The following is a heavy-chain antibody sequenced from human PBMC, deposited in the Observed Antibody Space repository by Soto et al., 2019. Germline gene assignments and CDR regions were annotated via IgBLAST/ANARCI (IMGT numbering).Heavy chain of an antibody. Sequence: QVQLVQSGAEVKKPGASVKVSCKASGYTFTDYDIHWVRQATGQGLEWMGWMNPHTGNTGQSKQFQGRVTMTRDTPISTASMEMSSLRSEDTAVYYCARGRFRRTWFDPWGQGTLVTVSS. CDR2: MNPHTGNT. D-gene: IGHD3-16*01. CDR1: GYTFTDYD. J-gene: IGHJ5*02. V-gene: IGHV1-8*01. CDR3: ARGRFRRTWFDP.